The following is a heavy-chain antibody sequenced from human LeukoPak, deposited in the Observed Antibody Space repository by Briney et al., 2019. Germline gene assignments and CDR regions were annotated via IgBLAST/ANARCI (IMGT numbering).Heavy chain of an antibody. J-gene: IGHJ4*02. CDR2: NRNKASRYTT. D-gene: IGHD1-26*01. CDR1: GFTLSDLR. V-gene: IGHV3-72*01. CDR3: ASVEGTTGY. Sequence: QPGGSLRLSCAASGFTLSDLRMDWVRQAPGKGLEWVGRNRNKASRYTTEYAASVKGRFTISRDDSKNSMYLQMNSLKTEDTAVYYCASVEGTTGYWGQGTLVTVSS.